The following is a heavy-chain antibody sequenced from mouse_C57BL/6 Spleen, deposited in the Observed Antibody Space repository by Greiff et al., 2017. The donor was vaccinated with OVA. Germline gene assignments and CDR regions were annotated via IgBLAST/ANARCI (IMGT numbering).Heavy chain of an antibody. Sequence: VQLQQPGAELVKPGASVKMSCKASGYTFTSYWITWVKQRPGQGLEWIGDIYPGSGSTNYNEKFKSKATLTVDTSSSTAYMQLSSLTSEDSAVYYCALYDYDGPAWFAYWGQGTLVTVSA. J-gene: IGHJ3*01. CDR1: GYTFTSYW. D-gene: IGHD2-4*01. CDR3: ALYDYDGPAWFAY. CDR2: IYPGSGST. V-gene: IGHV1-55*01.